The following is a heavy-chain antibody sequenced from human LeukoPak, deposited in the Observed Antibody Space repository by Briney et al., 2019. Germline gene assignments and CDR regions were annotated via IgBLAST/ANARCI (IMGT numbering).Heavy chain of an antibody. V-gene: IGHV3-33*06. CDR2: IWYDGSNK. Sequence: GGSLRLPCAASGFTFSSYGMHWVRQAPGKGLEWVAVIWYDGSNKYYADSVKGRFTISRDNSKNTLYLQMNSLRAEDTAVYYCAKDLSDSSGYIFDYWGQGTLVTVSS. D-gene: IGHD3-22*01. CDR1: GFTFSSYG. CDR3: AKDLSDSSGYIFDY. J-gene: IGHJ4*02.